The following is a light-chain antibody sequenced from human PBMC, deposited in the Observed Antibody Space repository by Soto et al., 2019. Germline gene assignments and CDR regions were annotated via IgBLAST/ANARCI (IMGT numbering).Light chain of an antibody. V-gene: IGKV3-15*01. Sequence: DIVMTQSPATLSVSPGERATLSCRASQSVRNNLAWYQQKPGQAPRLLIYGASTRATGIPARFSGSGSGTEFTLTISSLQPDDIATYSCQQYNSYSWTFGQGTKVDIK. J-gene: IGKJ1*01. CDR3: QQYNSYSWT. CDR1: QSVRNN. CDR2: GAS.